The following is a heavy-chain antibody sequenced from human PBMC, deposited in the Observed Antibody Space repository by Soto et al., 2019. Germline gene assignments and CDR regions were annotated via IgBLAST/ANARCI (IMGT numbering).Heavy chain of an antibody. CDR1: GFTGSSKY. Sequence: GGSLRLSCAASGFTGSSKYMNWVRQTPGKGLEWVSIIYSNSSTYYADSVKGRFTISRDNSKNTLYLQMNTLRAEDTAVYYCARGLGYCSSTSCYSIFDSWGQETLVTVSS. CDR2: IYSNSST. J-gene: IGHJ5*01. CDR3: ARGLGYCSSTSCYSIFDS. V-gene: IGHV3-66*01. D-gene: IGHD2-2*01.